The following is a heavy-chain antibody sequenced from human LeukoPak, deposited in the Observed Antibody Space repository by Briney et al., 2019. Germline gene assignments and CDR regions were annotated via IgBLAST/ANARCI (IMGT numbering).Heavy chain of an antibody. CDR1: GGSISSYY. CDR3: ARIGYSTSWYWFDP. CDR2: IYYSGST. V-gene: IGHV4-59*01. D-gene: IGHD6-13*01. Sequence: SETLSLTCTVSGGSISSYYWSWIRQPPGKGLEWIGYIYYSGSTNYNPSLKSRVTISVDTSKNQFSLKLSSVTAAGTAVYYCARIGYSTSWYWFDPWGQGTLVTVSS. J-gene: IGHJ5*02.